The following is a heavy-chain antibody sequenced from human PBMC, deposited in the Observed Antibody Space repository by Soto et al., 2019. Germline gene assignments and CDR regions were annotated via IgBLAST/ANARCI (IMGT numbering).Heavy chain of an antibody. CDR1: GFMFNAYG. V-gene: IGHV3-33*01. D-gene: IGHD4-4*01. CDR3: ARDSSLTPITTNYYYGLDF. J-gene: IGHJ6*04. Sequence: PGGSLRLSCAASGFMFNAYGMHWVRQAPGKGLEWVAIIWSHGSNKYYADSVKGRFTISRDSSRNTLYLEMNNLRVEDTAMYYCARDSSLTPITTNYYYGLDFWGKGTTVTVSS. CDR2: IWSHGSNK.